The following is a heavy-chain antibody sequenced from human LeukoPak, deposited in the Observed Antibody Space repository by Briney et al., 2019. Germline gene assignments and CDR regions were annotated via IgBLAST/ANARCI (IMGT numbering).Heavy chain of an antibody. CDR3: ARDSGIQGLH. V-gene: IGHV4-34*01. Sequence: SETLSLTCAVYGGSFSGYYWSWIRQPPGKGLEWIGEINHSGSTNYNPSLKSRVTISVDTYKNQFSLNLSSVTAADTAVYYCARDSGIQGLHWGQGTLVTVSS. D-gene: IGHD1-26*01. CDR2: INHSGST. J-gene: IGHJ4*02. CDR1: GGSFSGYY.